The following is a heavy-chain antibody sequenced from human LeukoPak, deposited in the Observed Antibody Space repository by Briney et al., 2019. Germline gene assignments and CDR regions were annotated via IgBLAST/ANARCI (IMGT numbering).Heavy chain of an antibody. D-gene: IGHD2-21*02. CDR2: IIPIFGIA. Sequence: SVKVSCKASGGTFSSYAISWVRQAPGQGLEWMGRIIPIFGIANYAQKFQSRVTITADKSTSTAYMELSSLRSEDTAVYYCARGPENDFTFDYWGQGTLVTVSS. J-gene: IGHJ4*02. V-gene: IGHV1-69*04. CDR3: ARGPENDFTFDY. CDR1: GGTFSSYA.